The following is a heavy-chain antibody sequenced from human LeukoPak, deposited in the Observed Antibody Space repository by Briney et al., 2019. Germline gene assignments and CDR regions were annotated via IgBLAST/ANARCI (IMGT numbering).Heavy chain of an antibody. CDR1: GYTFTSYG. D-gene: IGHD4-23*01. J-gene: IGHJ4*02. V-gene: IGHV1-18*01. Sequence: ASVKVSCKASGYTFTSYGISWVRQAPGQGLEWMGWISAYNGNTNYAQKLQGRVTMTRDTSTSTVYMELSSLRSEDTAVYYCARGDYGGNLDYWGQGTLVTVSS. CDR2: ISAYNGNT. CDR3: ARGDYGGNLDY.